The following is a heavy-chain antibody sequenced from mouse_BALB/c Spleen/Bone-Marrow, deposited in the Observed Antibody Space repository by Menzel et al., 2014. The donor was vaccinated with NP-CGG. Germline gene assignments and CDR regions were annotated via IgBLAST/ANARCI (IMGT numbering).Heavy chain of an antibody. CDR2: IRNKANGYTT. J-gene: IGHJ2*01. CDR3: VRDRGAVFFEY. D-gene: IGHD3-3*01. V-gene: IGHV7-3*02. Sequence: EVHLVESGGGLVQPGGSLRLSRATSGFTFTDYYMNWVRQPPGMALEWLGFIRNKANGYTTEYSASVKGRFTISRDNSQSFLYLQMNTLRPEDSATYYCVRDRGAVFFEYWGQGTTLTVSS. CDR1: GFTFTDYY.